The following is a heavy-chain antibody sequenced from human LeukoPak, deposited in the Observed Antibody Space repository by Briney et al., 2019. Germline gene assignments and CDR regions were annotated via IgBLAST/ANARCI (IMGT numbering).Heavy chain of an antibody. CDR3: TLEPGGSGSRVDY. Sequence: GESLKISCTGSGYGFTSYWIGWVRQMPGKGLEWMGLIHPGDSDTRYSPSFQGQVTISVDKSIRTAYLQWSILKASDTAMYFCTLEPGGSGSRVDYWGQGTLVTVSS. J-gene: IGHJ4*02. D-gene: IGHD3-10*01. V-gene: IGHV5-51*01. CDR1: GYGFTSYW. CDR2: IHPGDSDT.